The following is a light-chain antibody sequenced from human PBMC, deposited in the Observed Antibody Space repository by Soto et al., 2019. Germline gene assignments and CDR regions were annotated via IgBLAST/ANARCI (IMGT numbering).Light chain of an antibody. J-gene: IGKJ1*01. V-gene: IGKV1-39*01. CDR2: DAS. CDR3: QQSDSTPPT. CDR1: QTISTY. Sequence: DIQMTQSPSSLSASVGDRVTITCRASQTISTYLNWYQQKPGKAPRLLIYDASSLLSGVPSRFSGSGSGTDFTLTIASLQPEDFSTYYCQQSDSTPPTFGQGTKVEIK.